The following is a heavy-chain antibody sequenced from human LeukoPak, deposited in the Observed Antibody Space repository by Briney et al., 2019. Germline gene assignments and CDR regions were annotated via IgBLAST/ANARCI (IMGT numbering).Heavy chain of an antibody. J-gene: IGHJ4*02. CDR2: ISGTGSTT. D-gene: IGHD5-18*01. Sequence: NPGGSLRLSCAVSGFTFSDYYMSWIRQAPGKGLEWVSYISGTGSTTYYADSVRGRFTISRDNAKNSLYLQMNSLRAEDTAVYYCASRYSPFDFWGQGTLVIVSS. CDR3: ASRYSPFDF. CDR1: GFTFSDYY. V-gene: IGHV3-11*04.